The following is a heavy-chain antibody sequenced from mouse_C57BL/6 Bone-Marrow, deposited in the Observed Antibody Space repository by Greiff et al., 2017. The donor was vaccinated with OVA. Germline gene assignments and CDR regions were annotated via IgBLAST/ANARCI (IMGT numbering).Heavy chain of an antibody. CDR3: ARGQGCYPCYWYVDV. CDR1: GYTFTSYT. CDR2: INPSSGYT. Sequence: VQVVESGAELARPGASVKMSCKASGYTFTSYTMHWVKQRPGQGLEWIGYINPSSGYTKYNQKFKDKATLTADKSSSTAYMQLSSLTSEDSAVYYGARGQGCYPCYWYVDVWGTGTTVTVSS. J-gene: IGHJ1*03. V-gene: IGHV1-4*01. D-gene: IGHD1-1*02.